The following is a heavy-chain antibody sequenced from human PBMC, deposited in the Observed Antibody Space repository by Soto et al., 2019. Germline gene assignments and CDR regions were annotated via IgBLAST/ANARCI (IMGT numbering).Heavy chain of an antibody. CDR3: ARLEKDSYGPNGMDV. D-gene: IGHD5-18*01. J-gene: IGHJ6*02. V-gene: IGHV5-51*01. CDR1: GYSFTSYW. CDR2: IYPGDSDT. Sequence: GESLKISCKGSGYSFTSYWIGWVRQMPGKGLEWMGIIYPGDSDTRYSPSFQGQVTISADKSISTAYLQWSSLKASDTAMYYRARLEKDSYGPNGMDVWGQGTTVTVSS.